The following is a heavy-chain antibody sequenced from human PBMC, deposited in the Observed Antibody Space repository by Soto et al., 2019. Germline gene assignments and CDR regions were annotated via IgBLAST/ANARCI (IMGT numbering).Heavy chain of an antibody. CDR1: GFTFSDDY. D-gene: IGHD4-17*01. V-gene: IGHV3-11*01. J-gene: IGHJ4*02. Sequence: GGALRRSCAASGFTFSDDYIHWIRRAPGKGLEWISYISGNGEIIQYAASARGRFTISRDNAENSVYLEMDRLRAEDTALYYCARDVDADFRTDFDYWGRGTLVTVSS. CDR2: ISGNGEII. CDR3: ARDVDADFRTDFDY.